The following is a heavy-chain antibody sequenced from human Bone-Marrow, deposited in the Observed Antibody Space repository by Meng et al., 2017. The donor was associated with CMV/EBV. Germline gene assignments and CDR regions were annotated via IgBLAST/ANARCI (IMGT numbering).Heavy chain of an antibody. D-gene: IGHD3-3*01. CDR3: ARVPEGDFWSGYGWFDP. J-gene: IGHJ5*02. CDR2: IIPILGIA. CDR1: GYTFTSYG. Sequence: KISCKASGYTFTSYGISWVRQAPGQGLEWMGGIIPILGIANYAQKFQGRVTITADKSTSTAYMELSSLRSEDTAVYYCARVPEGDFWSGYGWFDPWGQGTLVTVSS. V-gene: IGHV1-69*10.